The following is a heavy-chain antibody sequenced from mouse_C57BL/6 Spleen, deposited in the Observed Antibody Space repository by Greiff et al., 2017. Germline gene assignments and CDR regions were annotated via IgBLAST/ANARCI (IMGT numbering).Heavy chain of an antibody. CDR2: IYPGDGDT. D-gene: IGHD1-1*01. Sequence: VQLQQSGPELVKPGASVKISCKASGYAFSSSWMNWVKQRPGKGLEWIGRIYPGDGDTNYNGKFKGKATLTADKSSSTAYMQLSSLTSEDSAVYFCARLRITTVVAHYFDYWGQGTTLTVSS. CDR3: ARLRITTVVAHYFDY. J-gene: IGHJ2*01. CDR1: GYAFSSSW. V-gene: IGHV1-82*01.